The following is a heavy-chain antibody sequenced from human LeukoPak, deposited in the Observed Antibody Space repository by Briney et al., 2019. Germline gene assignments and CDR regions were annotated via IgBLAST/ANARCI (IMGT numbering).Heavy chain of an antibody. V-gene: IGHV4-34*01. CDR1: GVSFNGFY. CDR2: INHGGST. Sequence: PSETLSLTCAVYGVSFNGFYWSWIRQPPGKGLEGIGEINHGGSTNYNQPLKSRVTISVDTSKNQFSLKLSSVTAAGTAVYYCARGSSSGYRLVRPQTQKYFDYWGQGTLVTVSS. CDR3: ARGSSSGYRLVRPQTQKYFDY. D-gene: IGHD3-22*01. J-gene: IGHJ4*02.